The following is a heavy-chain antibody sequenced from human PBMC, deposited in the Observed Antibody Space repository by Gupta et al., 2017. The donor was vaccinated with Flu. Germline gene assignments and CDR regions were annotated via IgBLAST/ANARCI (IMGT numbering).Heavy chain of an antibody. CDR2: ISAYNGNT. Sequence: QVQLVQSGAEVKKPGASVKVSCKASGYTFTSYGISWVRQAPGQGLEWMGWISAYNGNTNYAQKLQGRVTMTTDTSTSTAYMELRSLRSDDTAVYYCARAHDRGIAAAKRNNWFDPWGQGTLVTVSS. CDR3: ARAHDRGIAAAKRNNWFDP. J-gene: IGHJ5*02. CDR1: GYTFTSYG. V-gene: IGHV1-18*01. D-gene: IGHD6-13*01.